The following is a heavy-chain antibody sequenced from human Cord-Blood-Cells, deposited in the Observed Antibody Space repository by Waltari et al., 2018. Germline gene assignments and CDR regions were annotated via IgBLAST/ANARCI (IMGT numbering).Heavy chain of an antibody. V-gene: IGHV1-24*01. D-gene: IGHD3-10*01. CDR2: FDPEDGET. Sequence: QVQLVQSGAEVKKPGASVKVSCKVSGYTLTQLSMHWVRQAPGKGLEWMGGFDPEDGETIYAQKFQGRVTMTEDTSTDTAYMELSSLRSEDTAVYYCATVRITMVRGVIKGDYFDYWGQGTLVTVSS. CDR1: GYTLTQLS. CDR3: ATVRITMVRGVIKGDYFDY. J-gene: IGHJ4*02.